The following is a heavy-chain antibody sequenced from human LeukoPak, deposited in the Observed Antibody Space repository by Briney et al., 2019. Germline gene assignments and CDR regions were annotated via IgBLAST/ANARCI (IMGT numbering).Heavy chain of an antibody. CDR3: ARTYSSGASTSFDP. CDR1: DYSISSGYY. V-gene: IGHV4-38-2*01. D-gene: IGHD6-19*01. CDR2: IYHSGST. Sequence: PSETLSLTCAVSDYSISSGYYWGWIRQPPGKGLEWIGSIYHSGSTYYKPSLKSRVTMSVDTSKNQFSLKLSSVTAADTAVYYCARTYSSGASTSFDPWGQGTLVAVSS. J-gene: IGHJ5*02.